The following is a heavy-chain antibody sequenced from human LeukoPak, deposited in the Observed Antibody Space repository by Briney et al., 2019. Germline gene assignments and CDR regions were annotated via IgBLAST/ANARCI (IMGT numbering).Heavy chain of an antibody. CDR2: IIPIFATA. D-gene: IGHD5-18*01. CDR1: GGTFSSYG. Sequence: ASVKVSCKTSGGTFSSYGTSWVRQAPGQGLEWMGGIIPIFATANYAQKFQGRVTITTDESTSTAYMELSSLRSEDTAVYYCASSTRGVHEYSYGGYFDYWGQGTLVTASS. CDR3: ASSTRGVHEYSYGGYFDY. V-gene: IGHV1-69*05. J-gene: IGHJ4*02.